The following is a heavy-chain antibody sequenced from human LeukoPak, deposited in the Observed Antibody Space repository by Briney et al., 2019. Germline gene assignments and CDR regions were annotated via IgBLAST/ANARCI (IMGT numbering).Heavy chain of an antibody. CDR1: GYTFTVYY. J-gene: IGHJ4*02. CDR3: ASPYGYSSSWYIFGY. CDR2: INPNSGGT. Sequence: GASVTVSFTASGYTFTVYYMHWVRQAPGQGLGWVGWINPNSGGTNYAQKFQGRVTMTRDTSISTAYMELSRLRSDDTAVYYCASPYGYSSSWYIFGYWGQGTLVTVSS. V-gene: IGHV1-2*02. D-gene: IGHD6-13*01.